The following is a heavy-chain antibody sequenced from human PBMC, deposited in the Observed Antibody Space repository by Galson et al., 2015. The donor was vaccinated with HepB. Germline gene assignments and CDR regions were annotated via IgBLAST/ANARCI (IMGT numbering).Heavy chain of an antibody. D-gene: IGHD4-17*01. J-gene: IGHJ4*02. CDR3: ARDLFAHVDFGDYVSGH. V-gene: IGHV3-33*01. CDR1: GFTFSSCG. CDR2: IWYDGSKK. Sequence: SLRLSCAASGFTFSSCGMHWVRQAPGKGLEWVAVIWYDGSKKYYANSVKGRFTISRDNSRNTLFLQMDSLGAEDTAMYYCARDLFAHVDFGDYVSGHWGQGTLVTVSS.